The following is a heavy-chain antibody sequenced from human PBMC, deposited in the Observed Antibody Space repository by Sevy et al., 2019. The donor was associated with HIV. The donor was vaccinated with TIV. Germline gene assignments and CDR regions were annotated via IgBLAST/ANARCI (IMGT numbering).Heavy chain of an antibody. V-gene: IGHV4-34*01. CDR1: GGSFSGYY. CDR2: INHSGST. J-gene: IGHJ6*02. Sequence: SETLSLTCAVYGGSFSGYYWSWIRQPPGKGLEWIGEINHSGSTNYNPSLKSRVTISVDTSKNQFSLKLSPVTAADTAVYYCARVFLYGSYYYYYGMDVWGQGTTVTVSS. D-gene: IGHD2-8*02. CDR3: ARVFLYGSYYYYYGMDV.